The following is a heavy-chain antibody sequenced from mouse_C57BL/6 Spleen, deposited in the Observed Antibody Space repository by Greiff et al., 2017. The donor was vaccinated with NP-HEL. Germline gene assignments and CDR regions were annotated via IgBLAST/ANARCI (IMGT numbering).Heavy chain of an antibody. CDR1: GFTFSSYA. Sequence: EVKLVESGGGLVKPGGSLKLSCAASGFTFSSYAMSWVRQTPEKRLEWVATISDGGSYTYYPDNVKGRFTISRDNAKNNLYLQMSHLKSEDTAMYYCARPAYGSDYFDYWGQGTTLTVSS. CDR2: ISDGGSYT. V-gene: IGHV5-4*03. CDR3: ARPAYGSDYFDY. J-gene: IGHJ2*01. D-gene: IGHD1-1*01.